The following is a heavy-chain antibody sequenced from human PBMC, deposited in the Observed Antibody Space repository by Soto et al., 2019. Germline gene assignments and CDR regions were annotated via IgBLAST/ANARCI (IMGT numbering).Heavy chain of an antibody. V-gene: IGHV5-51*01. CDR2: IYPGDSDT. CDR1: GYSFPIYC. J-gene: IGHJ6*02. Sequence: GGSLKISGKSSGYSFPIYCIGLVRQIPGKGLEWMWIIYPGDSDTRYSPSFQCPVTISPNKSISTAYLQWSSLKGSDTAMYYCARLLAARGYYYYGMDVWGQGTTVTVSS. CDR3: ARLLAARGYYYYGMDV. D-gene: IGHD6-6*01.